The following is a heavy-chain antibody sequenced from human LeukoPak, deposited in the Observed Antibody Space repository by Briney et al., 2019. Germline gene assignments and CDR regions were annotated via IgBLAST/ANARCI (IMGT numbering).Heavy chain of an antibody. D-gene: IGHD3-16*01. CDR3: AERGH. CDR2: INQDGSEK. Sequence: GGSLTLSCAASGFTFSNYWMSWVRQAPGRGLEWVANINQDGSEKYYSDSVKGRFTISRDNAKNLLYLQMSSLRAEDTAVYYCAERGHWGQGTLVTVSS. V-gene: IGHV3-7*01. CDR1: GFTFSNYW. J-gene: IGHJ4*02.